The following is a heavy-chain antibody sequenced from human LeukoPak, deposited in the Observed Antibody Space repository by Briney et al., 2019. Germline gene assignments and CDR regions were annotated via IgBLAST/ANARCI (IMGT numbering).Heavy chain of an antibody. J-gene: IGHJ4*02. V-gene: IGHV1-3*03. Sequence: ASVKVSCKASGYTFTSYYMHWVRQAPGQGLEWMGWINAGNGNTKYSQEFQGRVTITRDTSASTAYMELSSLRSEDMAVYYCARDHGGSYDYWGQGTLVTVSS. CDR3: ARDHGGSYDY. D-gene: IGHD1-26*01. CDR1: GYTFTSYY. CDR2: INAGNGNT.